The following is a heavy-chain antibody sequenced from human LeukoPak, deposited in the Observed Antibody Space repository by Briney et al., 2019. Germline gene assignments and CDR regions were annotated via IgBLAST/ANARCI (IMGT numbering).Heavy chain of an antibody. CDR1: VYTFTSYY. D-gene: IGHD3-22*01. Sequence: GASVKVSCKAPVYTFTSYYMHCVRQAPGQGLEWMGIINPSGGSTSYAQKFQGRVTMTRDTSTSTVYMELSSLRSEDTAVYYCARAITMIVVVIGYWGQGTLVTVSS. CDR3: ARAITMIVVVIGY. CDR2: INPSGGST. J-gene: IGHJ4*02. V-gene: IGHV1-46*01.